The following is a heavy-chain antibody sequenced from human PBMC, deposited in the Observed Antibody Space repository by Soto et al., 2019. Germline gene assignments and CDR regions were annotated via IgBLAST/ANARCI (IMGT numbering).Heavy chain of an antibody. CDR3: ARDESDTAMVTYYYYYHMDV. Sequence: ASVKVSCKASGYTFTSYGISWVRQAPGQGLEWMGWISAYNGNTNYAQKLQGRVTMTTDTSTSTAYMELRSLTSDDTAVYYCARDESDTAMVTYYYYYHMDVWGKGTTVTVSS. J-gene: IGHJ6*03. D-gene: IGHD5-18*01. CDR2: ISAYNGNT. CDR1: GYTFTSYG. V-gene: IGHV1-18*01.